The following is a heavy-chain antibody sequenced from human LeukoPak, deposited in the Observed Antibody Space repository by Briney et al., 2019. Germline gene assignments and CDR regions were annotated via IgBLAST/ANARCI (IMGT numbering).Heavy chain of an antibody. CDR2: ISAYNGNT. V-gene: IGHV1-18*01. Sequence: GASVKVSCKASGYTFTSYGISWVRQAPGQGREWMGWISAYNGNTNYAQKLQGRVTITTDTSTSTAYMELRSLRSDDTAVYYCARDRWGVAVAGNIDYWGQGTLVTVSS. D-gene: IGHD6-19*01. CDR1: GYTFTSYG. J-gene: IGHJ4*02. CDR3: ARDRWGVAVAGNIDY.